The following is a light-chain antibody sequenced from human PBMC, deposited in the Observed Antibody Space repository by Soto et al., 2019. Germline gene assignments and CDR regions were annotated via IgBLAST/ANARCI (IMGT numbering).Light chain of an antibody. J-gene: IGKJ3*01. V-gene: IGKV3-15*01. CDR3: QQYSNWPFT. CDR2: HAS. CDR1: PSVNSN. Sequence: LVMTQSPATLSVSPGERATLSCRASPSVNSNLAWYQQKPGQAPRLLIYHASARAIGIPARFSGSGSGTEFTLTISSLQSEDFAVYYCQQYSNWPFTFGPGTKVD.